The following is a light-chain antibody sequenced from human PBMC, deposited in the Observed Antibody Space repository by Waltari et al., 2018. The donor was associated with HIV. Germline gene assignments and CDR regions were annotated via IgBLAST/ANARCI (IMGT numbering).Light chain of an antibody. CDR1: NIGTHT. V-gene: IGLV3-21*04. J-gene: IGLJ2*01. CDR3: QVWDSRSNHLVV. CDR2: QQS. Sequence: YVLTQPPSVSVAPGETATVTCEGDNIGTHTVHWYQDSPGQAPMMVMNQQSDRPPGIPELFSGSNSGNTAAPTITRVEAGDEADYFCQVWDSRSNHLVVFGGGTRLTVL.